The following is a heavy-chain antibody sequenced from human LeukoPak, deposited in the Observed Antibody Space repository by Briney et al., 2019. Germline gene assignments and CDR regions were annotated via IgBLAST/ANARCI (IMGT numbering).Heavy chain of an antibody. CDR3: ARFPHGSGSYYKEYDY. V-gene: IGHV3-21*01. Sequence: GGSLRLSCAASGFTFSSYSMNWVRQAPGKGLEWVSSISSSSSYIYYADSVKGRFTISRDNAKNSLYLQMNSLRAEDTAVYYCARFPHGSGSYYKEYDYWGQGTLVTVSS. CDR1: GFTFSSYS. CDR2: ISSSSSYI. J-gene: IGHJ4*02. D-gene: IGHD3-10*01.